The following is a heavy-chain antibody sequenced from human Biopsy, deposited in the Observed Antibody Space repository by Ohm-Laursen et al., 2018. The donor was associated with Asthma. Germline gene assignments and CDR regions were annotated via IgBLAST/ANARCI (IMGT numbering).Heavy chain of an antibody. Sequence: TLSLTCAVSGGSIRSGGYSWSWIRQPPGKGLEWIGYIYHSGGTYYNPSLKSRVTISVDRSKNQFSLKLSSVTAADTAVYYCARVKDGYNFDYWGQGTLVTVSS. CDR1: GGSIRSGGYS. D-gene: IGHD5-24*01. CDR2: IYHSGGT. V-gene: IGHV4-30-2*01. CDR3: ARVKDGYNFDY. J-gene: IGHJ4*02.